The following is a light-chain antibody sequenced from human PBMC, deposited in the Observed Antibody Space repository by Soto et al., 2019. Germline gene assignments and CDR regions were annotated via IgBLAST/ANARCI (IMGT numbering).Light chain of an antibody. CDR3: QHYNIYPLT. CDR2: GAS. Sequence: DVQMTQSPSSLSASVGDRVTITCRASQDINSYLAWYQQKPGNAPKSLIYGASSLQTGVPSRFSGSESGTDFNLTISNLQPEDSATYYCQHYNIYPLTFGGGTKVEIK. J-gene: IGKJ4*01. V-gene: IGKV1D-16*01. CDR1: QDINSY.